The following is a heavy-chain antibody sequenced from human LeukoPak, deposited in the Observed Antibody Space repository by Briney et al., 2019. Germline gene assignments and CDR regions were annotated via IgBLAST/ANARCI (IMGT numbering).Heavy chain of an antibody. J-gene: IGHJ4*02. D-gene: IGHD4-17*01. Sequence: PSETLSLTCTVSGGSISSGGHYWSWIRQHPGKGLEWIGYIYYSGSTYYNPSLKSRVTISVDTAKNQFSLKLSSVTAAATAVYYCARVGPTGDYDGEFDYWGQGTLVTVSS. CDR1: GGSISSGGHY. V-gene: IGHV4-31*02. CDR2: IYYSGST. CDR3: ARVGPTGDYDGEFDY.